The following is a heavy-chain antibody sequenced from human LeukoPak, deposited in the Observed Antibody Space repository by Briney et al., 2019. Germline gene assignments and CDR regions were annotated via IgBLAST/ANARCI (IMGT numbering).Heavy chain of an antibody. CDR2: ISSSSSYI. Sequence: ETLSLTCTVSGGSISSSSHYWGWIRQPPGKGLEWVSSISSSSSYIYYADSVKGRFTISRDNAKNSLYLQMNSLRAEDTAVYYCARDYRAPHQWYFDYWGQGTLVTVSS. V-gene: IGHV3-21*01. CDR3: ARDYRAPHQWYFDY. J-gene: IGHJ4*02. D-gene: IGHD6-19*01. CDR1: GGSISSSS.